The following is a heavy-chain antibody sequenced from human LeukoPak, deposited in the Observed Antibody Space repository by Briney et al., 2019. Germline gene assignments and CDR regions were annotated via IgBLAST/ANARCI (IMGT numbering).Heavy chain of an antibody. D-gene: IGHD4-17*01. V-gene: IGHV3-30*03. CDR2: ISYDGSNK. J-gene: IGHJ4*02. Sequence: VRQAPGKGLEWVAVISYDGSNKYYADSVKGRFTISRDNSKNTLYLQMNSLRAEDTAVYYCASLTVTSGYWGQGTLVTVSS. CDR3: ASLTVTSGY.